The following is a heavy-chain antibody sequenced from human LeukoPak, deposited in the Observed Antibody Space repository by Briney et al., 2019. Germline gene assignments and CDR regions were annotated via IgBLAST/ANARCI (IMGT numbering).Heavy chain of an antibody. D-gene: IGHD5-12*01. Sequence: GGSLRLPCAASGFTFSSYAMSWVRQAPGKGLEWVSSITSSGSYIYYADSVKGRFTISRDNARNSLYLQMNSLRAEDTAVYFCARSYSGYDNLYNWGQGTLVTVSS. J-gene: IGHJ4*02. CDR1: GFTFSSYA. CDR3: ARSYSGYDNLYN. CDR2: ITSSGSYI. V-gene: IGHV3-21*04.